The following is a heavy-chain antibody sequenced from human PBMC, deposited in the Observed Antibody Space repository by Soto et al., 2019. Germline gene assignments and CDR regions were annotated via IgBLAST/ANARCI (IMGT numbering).Heavy chain of an antibody. V-gene: IGHV3-30-3*01. Sequence: XGCLGLSCASSGFTFSSYSMHWVRQAPGKGLEWVAVISYDGSNKYYADSVKGRFTISRDNSKNTLYLQMNSLRAEDTAVYYCARGRDDYGDYGEVVSFDYWGQGTLVTVSS. CDR3: ARGRDDYGDYGEVVSFDY. D-gene: IGHD4-17*01. CDR2: ISYDGSNK. CDR1: GFTFSSYS. J-gene: IGHJ4*02.